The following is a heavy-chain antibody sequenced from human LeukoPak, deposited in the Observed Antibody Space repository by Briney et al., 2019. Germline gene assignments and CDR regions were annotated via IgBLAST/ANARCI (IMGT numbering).Heavy chain of an antibody. D-gene: IGHD3-22*01. Sequence: GEALKIPCKGSGYRFTSYWIGWVGQMPGKGLEWMGIIYPGDSDTRYSPSFQGQVTISADKSISTAYLQWSSLKASDTAMYYCARFRVYDSSGYWVYWGQGTLVTVSS. CDR1: GYRFTSYW. CDR2: IYPGDSDT. J-gene: IGHJ4*02. V-gene: IGHV5-51*01. CDR3: ARFRVYDSSGYWVY.